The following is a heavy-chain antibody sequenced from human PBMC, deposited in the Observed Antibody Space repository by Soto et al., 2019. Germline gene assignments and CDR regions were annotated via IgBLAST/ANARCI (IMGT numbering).Heavy chain of an antibody. Sequence: GGSLRLSCTASGFTFGDYAMSWFRQAPGKGLEWVGFIRSKAYGGTTEYAASVKGRFTISRDDSKSIAYLQMNSLKTEDTAVYYCTPKIFEDGMDVWGQGTTVTVSS. CDR2: IRSKAYGGTT. J-gene: IGHJ6*02. CDR3: TPKIFEDGMDV. D-gene: IGHD3-3*01. V-gene: IGHV3-49*03. CDR1: GFTFGDYA.